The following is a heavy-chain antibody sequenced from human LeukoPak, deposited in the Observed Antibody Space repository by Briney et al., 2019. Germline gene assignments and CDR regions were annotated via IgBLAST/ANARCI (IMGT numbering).Heavy chain of an antibody. V-gene: IGHV3-43*01. J-gene: IGHJ3*02. D-gene: IGHD3-3*01. CDR2: ISWDGGST. CDR1: GFTFDDYT. CDR3: AKDEIRGRYDFWSGYYLGGAFDI. Sequence: PGGSLRLSCAASGFTFDDYTMHWVRQAPGKGLEWVSLISWDGGSTYYADSVKGRFTISRDNSKNSLYLQMNSLRTEDTASYYCAKDEIRGRYDFWSGYYLGGAFDIWGQGTMVTVSS.